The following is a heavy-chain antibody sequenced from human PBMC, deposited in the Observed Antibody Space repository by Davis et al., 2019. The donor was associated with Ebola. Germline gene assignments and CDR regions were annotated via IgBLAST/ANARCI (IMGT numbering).Heavy chain of an antibody. CDR2: ISPNNAGT. Sequence: ASVKVSCKASGYSFTGYYIHWVRQAPGQGLEWMGWISPNNAGTKLAQSFQGRVTMTRDTSIGTAYMELSSLGSDDTAVYFCARASPPEYNVWSRNPHYHYFAMDVWGQGTTVTVSS. V-gene: IGHV1-2*02. CDR3: ARASPPEYNVWSRNPHYHYFAMDV. J-gene: IGHJ6*02. D-gene: IGHD1-1*01. CDR1: GYSFTGYY.